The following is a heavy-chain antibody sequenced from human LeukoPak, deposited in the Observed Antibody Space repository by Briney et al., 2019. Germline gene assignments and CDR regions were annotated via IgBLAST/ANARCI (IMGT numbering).Heavy chain of an antibody. D-gene: IGHD1-1*01. V-gene: IGHV4-39*07. J-gene: IGHJ3*02. Sequence: PSETLSLTCTVSGGSISSSSYYWGWIRQPPGKGLEWIGTIYYSGSTYYNPSLESRATISVDTSKNQFSLKLSSVTAADTAVYYCASGVPVGAFDIWGQGTMVTVSS. CDR3: ASGVPVGAFDI. CDR1: GGSISSSSYY. CDR2: IYYSGST.